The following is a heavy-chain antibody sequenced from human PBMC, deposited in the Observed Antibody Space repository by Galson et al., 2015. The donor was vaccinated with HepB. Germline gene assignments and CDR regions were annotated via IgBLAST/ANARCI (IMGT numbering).Heavy chain of an antibody. J-gene: IGHJ4*02. CDR3: ARLLRMQQLVPYYFDY. Sequence: QSGAEVKKPGESLKISCKGSGYSFTSYWIGWVRQMPGKGLEWMGIIYPGDSDTRYSPSFQGQVTISADKSISTAYLQWSSLKASDTAMYYCARLLRMQQLVPYYFDYWGQGTLVTVSS. D-gene: IGHD6-13*01. CDR2: IYPGDSDT. V-gene: IGHV5-51*01. CDR1: GYSFTSYW.